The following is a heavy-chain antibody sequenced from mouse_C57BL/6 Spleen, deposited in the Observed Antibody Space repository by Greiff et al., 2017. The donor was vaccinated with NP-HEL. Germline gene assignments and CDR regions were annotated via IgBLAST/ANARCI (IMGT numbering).Heavy chain of an antibody. CDR1: GFNIKDDY. D-gene: IGHD1-1*01. J-gene: IGHJ2*01. CDR2: IDPENGDT. V-gene: IGHV14-4*01. Sequence: VQLQQSGAELVRPGASVKLSCTASGFNIKDDYMHWVKQRPEQGLEWIGWIDPENGDTEYASKFQGKATITADTSSNTAYLQLSSLTSEDTAVYYCTRDYGFDYWGQGTTLTVAS. CDR3: TRDYGFDY.